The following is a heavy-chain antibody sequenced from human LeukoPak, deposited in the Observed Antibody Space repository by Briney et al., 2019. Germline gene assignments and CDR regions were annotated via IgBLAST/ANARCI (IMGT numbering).Heavy chain of an antibody. V-gene: IGHV4-34*01. CDR1: GGSFSGYY. J-gene: IGHJ6*02. Sequence: SETLPLTCAVYGGSFSGYYWSWIRQPPGKGLEWIGEINHSGSTNYNPSLKSRVTISVDTSKNQFSLKLSSVTAADTAVYYCSGTGYYYGMDVWGQGTTVTVSS. CDR2: INHSGST. D-gene: IGHD6-13*01. CDR3: SGTGYYYGMDV.